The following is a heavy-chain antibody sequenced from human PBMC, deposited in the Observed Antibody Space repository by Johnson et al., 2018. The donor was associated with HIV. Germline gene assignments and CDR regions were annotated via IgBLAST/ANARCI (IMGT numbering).Heavy chain of an antibody. V-gene: IGHV3-30*04. CDR1: GFTFSSYA. J-gene: IGHJ3*02. CDR2: ISYDGSNK. CDR3: ARAGARPFDI. D-gene: IGHD1-14*01. Sequence: VQLVESGGGVVQPGRSLRLSCAASGFTFSSYAMHWVRQAPGKGLEWVAVISYDGSNKYYADSVKGRFTISRDNSKKPLYLQMNSLRAEDTAVYYCARAGARPFDIWGQGTMVTVSS.